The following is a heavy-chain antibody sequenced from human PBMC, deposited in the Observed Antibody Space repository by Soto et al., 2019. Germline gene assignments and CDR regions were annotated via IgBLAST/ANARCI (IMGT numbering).Heavy chain of an antibody. CDR2: IYTSGST. J-gene: IGHJ4*02. Sequence: PSETLSLTCTVSCGSISSYYWSWIRQPSGKGLEWIGRIYTSGSTNYNPSLKSRVTISVDTSKRQFSLRLTSVTAADTAVYYCARDGYDGSGSPYPAFWGPGTQVTVSS. CDR3: ARDGYDGSGSPYPAF. V-gene: IGHV4-4*07. CDR1: CGSISSYY. D-gene: IGHD3-10*01.